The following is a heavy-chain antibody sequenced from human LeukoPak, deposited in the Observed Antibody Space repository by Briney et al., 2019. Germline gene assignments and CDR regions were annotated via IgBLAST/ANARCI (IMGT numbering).Heavy chain of an antibody. V-gene: IGHV3-66*01. J-gene: IGHJ4*02. Sequence: PGGSLRLSCAASGFTVSSNYMSWVRQAPGKGLEWVSLIYSGGSTYYADSVRGRFTISRDNSKNTLYLQMNSLRAEDTAVYYCARDHSSSWYFDYWGQGTLVTVSS. CDR2: IYSGGST. CDR3: ARDHSSSWYFDY. CDR1: GFTVSSNY. D-gene: IGHD6-13*01.